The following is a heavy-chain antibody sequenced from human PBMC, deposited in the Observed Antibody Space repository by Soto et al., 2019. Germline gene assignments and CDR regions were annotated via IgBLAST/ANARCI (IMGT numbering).Heavy chain of an antibody. V-gene: IGHV4-59*01. D-gene: IGHD2-2*01. CDR1: GASIINYY. CDR3: ARDDVVVPAASPPFDY. CDR2: VSNTATT. Sequence: SETLSLTCTVPGASIINYYWAWIRQSPCGGLESIGYVSNTATTTYNPSLKNRVTISVDASRSQFYLKLRSVTAADTAVYYCARDDVVVPAASPPFDYWGQGTLVTVSS. J-gene: IGHJ4*02.